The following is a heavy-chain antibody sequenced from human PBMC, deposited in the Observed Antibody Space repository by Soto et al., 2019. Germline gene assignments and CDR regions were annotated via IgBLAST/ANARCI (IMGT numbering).Heavy chain of an antibody. CDR1: GGTFSSYI. CDR3: ATLGSGSYDY. V-gene: IGHV1-69*02. D-gene: IGHD1-26*01. CDR2: ISPTVGIP. Sequence: QVHLVQSGAEVKKPGSSVTVSCKASGGTFSSYIISWVRQAPGQGLEWMGRISPTVGIPNYAQKFQGRVTIAXDRSTSTAYMELNSLRSEETAMYYCATLGSGSYDYWGRGTLVTVSS. J-gene: IGHJ4*01.